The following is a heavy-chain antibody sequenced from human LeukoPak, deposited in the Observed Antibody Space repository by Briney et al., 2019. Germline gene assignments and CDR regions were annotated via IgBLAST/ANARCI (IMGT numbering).Heavy chain of an antibody. CDR2: IYHSGST. D-gene: IGHD3-10*01. J-gene: IGHJ4*02. Sequence: SETLSLTCAVYGGSISSGGYSWSWIRQPPGKGLEWIGYIYHSGSTYYNPSLKSRVTISVDRSKNQFSLKLSSVTAADTAMYYCAGGFLYYASGAFDYWGQGTLVTVSS. CDR3: AGGFLYYASGAFDY. CDR1: GGSISSGGYS. V-gene: IGHV4-30-2*01.